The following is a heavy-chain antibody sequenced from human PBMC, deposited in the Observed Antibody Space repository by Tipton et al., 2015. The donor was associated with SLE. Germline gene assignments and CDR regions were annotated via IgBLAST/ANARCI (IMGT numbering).Heavy chain of an antibody. Sequence: SLRLSCAASGFTFSSYAMHWVRQAPGKGLEYVSAISSNGGSTYYADSVKGRFTISRDNSKNTLYLQMNSLRAEDTAVYYCARDEAAADPRAFDIWGQGTMVTVSS. D-gene: IGHD6-13*01. V-gene: IGHV3-64*02. CDR2: ISSNGGST. J-gene: IGHJ3*02. CDR1: GFTFSSYA. CDR3: ARDEAAADPRAFDI.